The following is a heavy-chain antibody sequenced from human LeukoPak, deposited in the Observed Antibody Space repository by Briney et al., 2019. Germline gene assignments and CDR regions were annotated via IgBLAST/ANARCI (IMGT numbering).Heavy chain of an antibody. J-gene: IGHJ5*02. D-gene: IGHD6-13*01. Sequence: TGGSLRLSCAASGFTFSSYAMSWVRQAPGKGLEWVSAISGSGGSTYYADSVKGRFTISRDNSKNTLYLQMNSLRAEDTALYYCAKDHSQAKYSITWKFDPWGQGTLVTVSS. V-gene: IGHV3-23*01. CDR3: AKDHSQAKYSITWKFDP. CDR2: ISGSGGST. CDR1: GFTFSSYA.